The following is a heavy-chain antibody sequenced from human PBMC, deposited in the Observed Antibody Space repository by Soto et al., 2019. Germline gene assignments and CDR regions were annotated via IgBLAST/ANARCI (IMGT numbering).Heavy chain of an antibody. CDR1: GYTFSDYY. CDR3: ARGRSRWQWQAWYFDL. CDR2: INPNSGGT. D-gene: IGHD6-19*01. V-gene: IGHV1-2*04. J-gene: IGHJ2*01. Sequence: QVQLVQSGAEVKKPGASVKVSCKASGYTFSDYYMHWVRQAPGQGLEWMGWINPNSGGTYYAQKFQGWGTMTRDTSISTAYMELSRLKSDDTAVFYCARGRSRWQWQAWYFDLWGRGTLVTVSS.